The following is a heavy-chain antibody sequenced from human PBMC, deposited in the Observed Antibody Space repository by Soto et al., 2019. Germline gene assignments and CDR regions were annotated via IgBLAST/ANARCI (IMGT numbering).Heavy chain of an antibody. CDR2: ITPSTGGT. CDR1: GYSFSDHY. J-gene: IGHJ5*02. Sequence: QVQLVQSGAEVKKPGASMRVSCKASGYSFSDHYIHWVRQAPGQGLEYMGWITPSTGGTYYAQKFRGRVAMTTDTSVSTAYMELSSLKSDDTAVYYCARDVSPDCYTSFDPWGQGTPVIVSS. V-gene: IGHV1-2*02. CDR3: ARDVSPDCYTSFDP. D-gene: IGHD2-21*02.